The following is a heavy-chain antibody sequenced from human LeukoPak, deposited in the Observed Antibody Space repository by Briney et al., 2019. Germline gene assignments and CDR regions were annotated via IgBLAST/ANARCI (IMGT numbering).Heavy chain of an antibody. CDR3: ARGRYYDSSGYYSDNAYYFDY. D-gene: IGHD3-22*01. V-gene: IGHV4-34*01. CDR2: IYHSGRT. CDR1: GGSFSGYY. J-gene: IGHJ4*02. Sequence: PSETLSLTCAVYGGSFSGYYWSWIPQPPGKGREWIGEIYHSGRTNHNPSLKSRVPISVDTSKSQFSLKLSSVTAADTAVYYCARGRYYDSSGYYSDNAYYFDYWGQGTLVTVSS.